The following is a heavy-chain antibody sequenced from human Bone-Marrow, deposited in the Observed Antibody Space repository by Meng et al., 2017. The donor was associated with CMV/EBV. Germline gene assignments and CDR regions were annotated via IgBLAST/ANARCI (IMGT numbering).Heavy chain of an antibody. J-gene: IGHJ4*02. CDR2: IYYSRST. D-gene: IGHD2-2*02. Sequence: SETLSLTCTVSGGSVSSGSYYWSWIRQPPGKGLEWIGYIYYSRSTNYNPSLKSRVTISADTSNNQFALKLSSVTAADTAVYYCARTGMVVLPAAIYWSFDYWGQGTLVTVSS. V-gene: IGHV4-61*01. CDR3: ARTGMVVLPAAIYWSFDY. CDR1: GGSVSSGSYY.